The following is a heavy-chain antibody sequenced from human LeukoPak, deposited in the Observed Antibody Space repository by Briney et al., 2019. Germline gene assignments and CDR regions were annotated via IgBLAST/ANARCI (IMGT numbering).Heavy chain of an antibody. CDR1: GGSISDYY. J-gene: IGHJ3*02. CDR2: IYYTGST. CDR3: ARAFRSGWRDAFEI. D-gene: IGHD6-19*01. V-gene: IGHV4-59*07. Sequence: ASDTLSLTCSVSGGSISDYYWSWFRQPPGKGLEWIAYIYYTGSTNYNPSLKSRVTISVDTSKNQFSLKVNSVSAADTAVYFCARAFRSGWRDAFEIWGQGTMVTVSS.